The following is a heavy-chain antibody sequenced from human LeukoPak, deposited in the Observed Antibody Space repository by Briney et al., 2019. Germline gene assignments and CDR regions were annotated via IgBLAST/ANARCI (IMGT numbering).Heavy chain of an antibody. D-gene: IGHD6-6*01. CDR1: GFPFSSYS. V-gene: IGHV3-21*01. Sequence: PGGSLRLSCAASGFPFSSYSMNWVRQAPGKGLEWVSSISSSSSYIYYADSVKGRFTISRDNAKNSLYLQISSLRVEDTAVYYCARIGYSSSSYDYWGQGTLVTVSS. J-gene: IGHJ4*02. CDR2: ISSSSSYI. CDR3: ARIGYSSSSYDY.